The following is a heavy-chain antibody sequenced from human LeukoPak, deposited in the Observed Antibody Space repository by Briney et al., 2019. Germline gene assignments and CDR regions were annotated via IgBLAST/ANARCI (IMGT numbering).Heavy chain of an antibody. J-gene: IGHJ3*02. CDR1: GYTFTSYY. CDR2: MNPNSGNT. CDR3: ARSSSVSMIVVGRDAFDI. Sequence: ASVKVSCKASGYTFTSYYMHWVRQAPGQGLEWMGWMNPNSGNTGYAQKFQGRVTMTRNTSISTAYMELSSLRSEDTAVYYCARSSSVSMIVVGRDAFDIWGQGTMVTVSS. V-gene: IGHV1-8*02. D-gene: IGHD3-22*01.